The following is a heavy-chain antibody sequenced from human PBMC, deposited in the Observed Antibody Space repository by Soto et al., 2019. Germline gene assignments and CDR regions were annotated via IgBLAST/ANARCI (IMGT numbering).Heavy chain of an antibody. CDR2: ISSGGSTV. J-gene: IGHJ3*02. Sequence: QVQLVESGGGLVKPGGSLRLSCAASGFTFSDYYMTWIRQAPGKGLEWVSYISSGGSTVYYADSVKGRFTISRDNAKNSLYLQMNTLRAEDTAVYYCARVSDFLQNSAHYDDAFDIWGQGTMVTVSS. D-gene: IGHD1-26*01. V-gene: IGHV3-11*01. CDR1: GFTFSDYY. CDR3: ARVSDFLQNSAHYDDAFDI.